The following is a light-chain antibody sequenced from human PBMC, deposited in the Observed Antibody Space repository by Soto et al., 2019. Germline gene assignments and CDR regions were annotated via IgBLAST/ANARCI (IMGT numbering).Light chain of an antibody. Sequence: QPVLTQPPSVSGAPGQRVTISCTGSSSNIGAPYDVHWYQHLPGTAPKLLIYINTDRPSGVPDRFSGSRSGTSASLAISGLQAEDEADYYCQSYDSSLSAVVFGGGTKLTVL. CDR2: INT. J-gene: IGLJ2*01. CDR3: QSYDSSLSAVV. CDR1: SSNIGAPYD. V-gene: IGLV1-40*01.